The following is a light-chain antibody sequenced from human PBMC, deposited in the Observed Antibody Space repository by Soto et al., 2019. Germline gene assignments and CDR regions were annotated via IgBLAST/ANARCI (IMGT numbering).Light chain of an antibody. CDR3: AAWDYSLRSVV. V-gene: IGLV1-47*01. CDR1: SSNIGSNY. CDR2: RYN. J-gene: IGLJ2*01. Sequence: QSVLTQPPSASGTPGQRVTISCSGSSSNIGSNYVYWYQQLPGAAPKLLIYRYNQRPSGVPDRFSGSKSGTSASLAISVLRSEAEADYDCAAWDYSLRSVVFGGGTKLTVL.